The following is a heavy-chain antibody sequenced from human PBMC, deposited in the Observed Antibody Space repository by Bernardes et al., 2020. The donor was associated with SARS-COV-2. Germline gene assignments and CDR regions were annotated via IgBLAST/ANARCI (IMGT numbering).Heavy chain of an antibody. CDR3: ARGHDSSGYYPNRGGYYYGMDV. V-gene: IGHV3-48*04. CDR1: GFTFSSYA. CDR2: ISSSGSTI. Sequence: GGSLRLSCVASGFTFSSYAMSWVRQAPGKGLEWVSFISSSGSTIYYADSVKGRFTISRDNAKNSLYLEMNSLTAEDTAVYYCARGHDSSGYYPNRGGYYYGMDVWGQGTTGTVSS. D-gene: IGHD3-22*01. J-gene: IGHJ6*02.